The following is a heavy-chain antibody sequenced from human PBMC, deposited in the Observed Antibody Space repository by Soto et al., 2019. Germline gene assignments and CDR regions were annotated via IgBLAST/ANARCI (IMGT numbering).Heavy chain of an antibody. CDR1: CFTFTSSA. CDR3: AAENAHYYDSSGYYAFDI. CDR2: IVVGSGNT. Sequence: SVRVSCKXSCFTFTSSAMQWVRQARGQRLEWIGWIVVGSGNTNYAQKFQERVTITRDMSTSTAYMELSSLRSEDTAVYYCAAENAHYYDSSGYYAFDIWGQGTMFTVSS. D-gene: IGHD3-22*01. V-gene: IGHV1-58*02. J-gene: IGHJ3*02.